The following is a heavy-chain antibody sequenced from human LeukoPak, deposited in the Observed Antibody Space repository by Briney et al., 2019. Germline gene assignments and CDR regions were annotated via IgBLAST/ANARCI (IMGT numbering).Heavy chain of an antibody. Sequence: ASVKVSCKASGYTFTGYYMHWARQAPGQGLEWMGWINPNSGGTNYAQKFQGRVTMTRDTSISTAYMELSRLRSDDTAVYYCARAARGYYYFDYWGQGTLVTVSS. J-gene: IGHJ4*02. CDR3: ARAARGYYYFDY. V-gene: IGHV1-2*02. D-gene: IGHD3-22*01. CDR2: INPNSGGT. CDR1: GYTFTGYY.